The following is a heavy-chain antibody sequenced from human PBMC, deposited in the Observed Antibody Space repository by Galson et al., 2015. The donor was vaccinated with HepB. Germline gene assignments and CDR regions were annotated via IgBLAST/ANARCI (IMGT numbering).Heavy chain of an antibody. CDR2: ISSSSSTI. V-gene: IGHV3-48*02. D-gene: IGHD3-3*01. CDR1: GFTFSSYS. J-gene: IGHJ5*02. Sequence: SLRLSCAASGFTFSSYSMNWVRQAPGKGLEWVSYISSSSSTIYYADSVKGRFTISRDNAKNSLYLQMNSLRDEDTAVYYCARDPPGSITIFGVLNKRFDPWGQGTLVTVSS. CDR3: ARDPPGSITIFGVLNKRFDP.